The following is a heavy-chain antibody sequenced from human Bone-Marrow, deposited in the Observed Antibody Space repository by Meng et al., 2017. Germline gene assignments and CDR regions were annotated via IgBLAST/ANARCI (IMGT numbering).Heavy chain of an antibody. Sequence: QVQLQQWGAGPLKPSESLSLTCAVYGGSFSGYSWCWIRQPPGKGLEWIGEINHSGSTNYNTSLKSRVTISVDTSKNQFSLKLSSVTAADTAVYYCARGVVGAPCDWGQGTLVTVSS. CDR2: INHSGST. V-gene: IGHV4-34*01. J-gene: IGHJ4*02. CDR3: ARGVVGAPCD. CDR1: GGSFSGYS. D-gene: IGHD1-26*01.